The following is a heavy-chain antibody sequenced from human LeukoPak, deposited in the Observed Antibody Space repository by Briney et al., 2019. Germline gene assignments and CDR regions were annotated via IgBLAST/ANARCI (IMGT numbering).Heavy chain of an antibody. D-gene: IGHD4-23*01. CDR2: IYYSGST. CDR1: GGPISSSSLL. J-gene: IGHJ3*02. Sequence: PSETLSLTCHVLGGPISSSSLLWGWIPQPPGKGLEWIGSIYYSGSTYYNPSLKSRVTISVDTSKNQFSLKLSSVTAADTAVYYCARTVVDAFDIWGQGTMVTVSS. CDR3: ARTVVDAFDI. V-gene: IGHV4-39*01.